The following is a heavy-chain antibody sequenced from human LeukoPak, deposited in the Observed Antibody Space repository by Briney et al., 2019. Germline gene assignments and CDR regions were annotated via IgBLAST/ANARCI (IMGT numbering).Heavy chain of an antibody. CDR1: GGSISSSSYY. CDR3: ARDAVGGYFDY. J-gene: IGHJ4*02. V-gene: IGHV4-39*02. CDR2: IYYSGST. D-gene: IGHD3-16*01. Sequence: SETLSLTCTVSGGSISSSSYYWGWIRQPPGKGLEWIGSIYYSGSTYYNPSLKSRVTISVDTSKNQFSLKLSSVTAADTAVYYCARDAVGGYFDYWGQGTLVTVSS.